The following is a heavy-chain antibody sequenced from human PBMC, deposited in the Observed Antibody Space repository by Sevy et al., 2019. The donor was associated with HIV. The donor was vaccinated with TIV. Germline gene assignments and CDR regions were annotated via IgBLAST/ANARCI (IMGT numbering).Heavy chain of an antibody. CDR1: GASITSYY. J-gene: IGHJ2*01. V-gene: IGHV4-59*12. Sequence: SETLSLTCAVSGASITSYYWNWIRQSPGKGLEWIAYVYHTGTTSYNPSLNSRVSTSLDTSRSQFSLTMYSVTAADTAIYYCARARRRPPVVDSNWYFDVWGRGTLVTVSS. CDR3: ARARRRPPVVDSNWYFDV. D-gene: IGHD3-22*01. CDR2: VYHTGTT.